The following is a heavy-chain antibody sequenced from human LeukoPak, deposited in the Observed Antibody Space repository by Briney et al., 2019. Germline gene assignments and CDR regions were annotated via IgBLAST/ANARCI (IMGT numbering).Heavy chain of an antibody. CDR2: IYYSGST. CDR1: GGSLSSYY. Sequence: PPETLSLTCTVSGGSLSSYYWSWIRQPPGKGLEWIGYIYYSGSTNYNPSLKSRVTISVDTSKNQFSLKLSSVTAAYTAVYYCARDQMYYDILTGYRGGWFDPWGQGTLVTVSS. CDR3: ARDQMYYDILTGYRGGWFDP. J-gene: IGHJ5*02. D-gene: IGHD3-9*01. V-gene: IGHV4-59*01.